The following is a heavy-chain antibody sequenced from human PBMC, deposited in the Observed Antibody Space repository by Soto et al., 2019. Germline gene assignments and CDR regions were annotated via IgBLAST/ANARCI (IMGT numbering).Heavy chain of an antibody. CDR1: GFTFSDHQ. CDR3: TRGPRPSSVGTGAF. Sequence: EVQLVESGGGLIQPGGSLRLSCAASGFTFSDHQMNWVRQAPGRGLEWVSVIYSSGTTYYGDSVKGRFTISRDNSKNTLYLQMNALRVEDTALYYCTRGPRPSSVGTGAFWGQGTLVTVSS. CDR2: IYSSGTT. J-gene: IGHJ4*02. D-gene: IGHD3-10*01. V-gene: IGHV3-53*01.